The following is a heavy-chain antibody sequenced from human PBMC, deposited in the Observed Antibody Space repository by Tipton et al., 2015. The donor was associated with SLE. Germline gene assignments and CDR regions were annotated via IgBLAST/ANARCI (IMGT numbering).Heavy chain of an antibody. CDR1: GLTFDDYA. CDR3: TNGVGR. CDR2: INGKSDSI. V-gene: IGHV3-9*01. D-gene: IGHD1-26*01. J-gene: IGHJ4*02. Sequence: SLRLSCAASGLTFDDYAMHWVRQAPGKGLEWVSGINGKSDSIQYADSVKGRFTISRDNSKQSLHLQMNSLRAEDTALYYCTNGVGRWGQGTQVTVSS.